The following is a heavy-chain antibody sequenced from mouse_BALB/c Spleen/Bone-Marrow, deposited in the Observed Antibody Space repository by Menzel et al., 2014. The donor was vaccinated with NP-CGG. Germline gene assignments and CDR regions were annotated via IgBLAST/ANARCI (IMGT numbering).Heavy chain of an antibody. Sequence: VHLVESGPGLVAPSQSLSLTCTVSGFSLTSYGVHWVRQPPGKGLEWLGVIWAGGSTNYNSALMSRLSISKDNSKSQVFLKMNSLQTDDTAMYYCARGLLRYFAMDYWGQGTSVTVSS. CDR2: IWAGGST. CDR3: ARGLLRYFAMDY. V-gene: IGHV2-9*02. D-gene: IGHD1-1*01. CDR1: GFSLTSYG. J-gene: IGHJ4*01.